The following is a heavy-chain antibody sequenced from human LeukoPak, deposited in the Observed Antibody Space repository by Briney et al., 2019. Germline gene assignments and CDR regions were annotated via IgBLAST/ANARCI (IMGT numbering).Heavy chain of an antibody. V-gene: IGHV3-15*04. CDR3: PTYGSGRKFDY. Sequence: GGSLRLSCAASGFTFSSYGMTWVRQAPGKGLEWVGRIESKTDGGTTDYAAPVKGRFIISRDDSTNTLYLQMNSLKSEDTAVYYCPTYGSGRKFDYWGQGILVSVSS. CDR1: GFTFSSYG. J-gene: IGHJ4*02. D-gene: IGHD3-10*01. CDR2: IESKTDGGTT.